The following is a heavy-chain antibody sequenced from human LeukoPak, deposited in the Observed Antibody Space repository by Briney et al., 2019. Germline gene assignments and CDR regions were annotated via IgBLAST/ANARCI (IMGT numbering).Heavy chain of an antibody. D-gene: IGHD6-19*01. CDR2: IYPGDSDT. J-gene: IGHJ3*02. Sequence: GESLKISCKGSGYSFTSYWIGWVRQMPGKGLEWMGIIYPGDSDTRYSPSFRGQVTISADKSISTAYLQWSSLKASDTAMYYCARRAQSHSSGWSVDIWGQGTMVTVSS. CDR3: ARRAQSHSSGWSVDI. CDR1: GYSFTSYW. V-gene: IGHV5-51*01.